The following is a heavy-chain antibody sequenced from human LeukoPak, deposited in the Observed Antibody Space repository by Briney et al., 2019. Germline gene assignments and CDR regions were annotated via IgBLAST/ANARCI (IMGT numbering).Heavy chain of an antibody. D-gene: IGHD6-25*01. J-gene: IGHJ5*02. CDR1: GGSISDSNYY. Sequence: PSETLSLTCTVSGGSISDSNYYWGWIRQPPGRGLEWIGNIYYSGSAYYSPSLKSRVTVSVDTSKNQFSLKLNSVTAADTAVYYCARQSTIAAARIDPWGQGTLVTVSS. CDR2: IYYSGSA. CDR3: ARQSTIAAARIDP. V-gene: IGHV4-39*01.